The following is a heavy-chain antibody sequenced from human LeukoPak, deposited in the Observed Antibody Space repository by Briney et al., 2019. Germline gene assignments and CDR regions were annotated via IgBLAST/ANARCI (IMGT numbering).Heavy chain of an antibody. J-gene: IGHJ3*02. D-gene: IGHD4-17*01. V-gene: IGHV4-59*01. CDR3: ARSPNDYGDHDAFDI. CDR1: GGSISSYY. Sequence: KSSETLSLTCTVSGGSISSYYWSWIRQPPGKGLEWIGYINYSGSTNYNPSLKSRVTISVDTSKNQFSLKLSSVTAADTAVYYCARSPNDYGDHDAFDIWGQGTMVTVSS. CDR2: INYSGST.